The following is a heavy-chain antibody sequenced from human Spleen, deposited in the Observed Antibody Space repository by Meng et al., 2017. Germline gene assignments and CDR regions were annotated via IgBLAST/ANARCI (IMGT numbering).Heavy chain of an antibody. CDR3: ARSYCSGGSCYLLSDAFDI. J-gene: IGHJ3*02. CDR1: GYTFTSYD. D-gene: IGHD2-15*01. CDR2: MNPNSGNT. Sequence: ASVKVSCKASGYTFTSYDINWVRQATGQGLEWMGWMNPNSGNTGYAQKFQGRVTMTRNTSISTAYMELSSLRSEDTAVYYCARSYCSGGSCYLLSDAFDIWGQGTMVTVSS. V-gene: IGHV1-8*01.